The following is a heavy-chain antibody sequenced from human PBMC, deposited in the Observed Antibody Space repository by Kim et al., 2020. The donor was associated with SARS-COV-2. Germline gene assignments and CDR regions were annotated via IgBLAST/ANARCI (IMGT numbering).Heavy chain of an antibody. CDR2: VYGGGSI. J-gene: IGHJ4*02. CDR3: VSEETGGGSLYY. D-gene: IGHD1-26*01. V-gene: IGHV3-53*04. Sequence: GGSLRLSCAASGFTVSTNYMSWVRQAPGKGLEWVSVVYGGGSIYYADSVKGRFTISRHNSKNTLYLQMNSLRPADTAVYHCVSEETGGGSLYYWGQGTPV. CDR1: GFTVSTNY.